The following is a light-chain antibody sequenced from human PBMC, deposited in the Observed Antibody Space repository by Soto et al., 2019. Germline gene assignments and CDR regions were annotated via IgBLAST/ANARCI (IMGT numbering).Light chain of an antibody. Sequence: EIVMTQSPATLSVSPGESATLSCRASQSVSSNLAWHQQKPGQAPRILMYDASTRATGISARFSGSGSGTEFTLTISSLQSEDFAVYYCQQYHNWPITFGQGTGLEIK. J-gene: IGKJ5*01. CDR1: QSVSSN. CDR2: DAS. CDR3: QQYHNWPIT. V-gene: IGKV3-15*01.